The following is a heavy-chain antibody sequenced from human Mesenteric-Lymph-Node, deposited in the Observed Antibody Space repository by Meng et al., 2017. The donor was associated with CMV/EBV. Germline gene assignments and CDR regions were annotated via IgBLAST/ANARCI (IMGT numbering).Heavy chain of an antibody. D-gene: IGHD2-8*01. CDR1: GGSISSSSYY. CDR2: IYYSGSTY. J-gene: IGHJ4*02. Sequence: QLQLQESGPGLVKPSETLSLTCTVSGGSISSSSYYWGWIRQPPGKGLEWIGYIYYSGSTYYYNPSLKTRVTISVDTSKNQFSLKLSSVTAADTAVYYCARHSALLGTNFDYWGQGTLVTVSS. V-gene: IGHV4-39*01. CDR3: ARHSALLGTNFDY.